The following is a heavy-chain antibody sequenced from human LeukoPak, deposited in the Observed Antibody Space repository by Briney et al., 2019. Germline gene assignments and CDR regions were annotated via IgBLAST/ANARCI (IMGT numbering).Heavy chain of an antibody. CDR3: ARMGLGGHGEFDY. J-gene: IGHJ4*02. Sequence: SETLSLTCSVSGYSISSGYYWGWIRQPPGKGLEWIGSIYHSGSTYYNTSLKSRVTISVDTSKNQFSLKLNSVTAADTAMYYCARMGLGGHGEFDYWGQGTLVTVSS. D-gene: IGHD3-10*01. V-gene: IGHV4-38-2*02. CDR2: IYHSGST. CDR1: GYSISSGYY.